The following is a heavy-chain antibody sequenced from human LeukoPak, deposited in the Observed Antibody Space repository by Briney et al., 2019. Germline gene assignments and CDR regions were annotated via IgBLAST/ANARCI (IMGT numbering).Heavy chain of an antibody. CDR2: ISSSSSYV. CDR3: ANDRRWDVGRHLDP. Sequence: GGSLRLSCAASGFTFSSYSMNWVRQAPGKGLEWVSSISSSSSYVYYADSVKGRFTISRDNAKNSLYLQMNSLRPEDTALYYCANDRRWDVGRHLDPWGQGTLVIVSS. J-gene: IGHJ5*02. V-gene: IGHV3-21*01. CDR1: GFTFSSYS. D-gene: IGHD1-26*01.